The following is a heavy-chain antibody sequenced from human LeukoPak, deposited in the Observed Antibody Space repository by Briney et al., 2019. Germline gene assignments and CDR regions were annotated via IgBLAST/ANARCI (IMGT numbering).Heavy chain of an antibody. J-gene: IGHJ4*02. D-gene: IGHD3-16*02. CDR1: GGSISSYY. CDR2: IYTSGST. CDR3: ARVRPSYVWGSYCWGNYFDY. V-gene: IGHV4-4*07. Sequence: SETLSLTCTVSGGSISSYYWSWIRQPAGKGLEWIGRIYTSGSTNYNPSLKSRVTMSVDTSKNQFSLKLSSVTAADTAVYYCARVRPSYVWGSYCWGNYFDYWGQGTLVTVSS.